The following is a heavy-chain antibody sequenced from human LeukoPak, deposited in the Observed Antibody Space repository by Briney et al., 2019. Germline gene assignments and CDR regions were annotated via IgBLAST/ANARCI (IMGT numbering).Heavy chain of an antibody. D-gene: IGHD3-10*01. J-gene: IGHJ5*02. Sequence: ASVKVSCKASGYTFTSYDINWVRQVTGQGLEWMGWMNPNSGDTGYPQKFQGRVTMTRDTSITTAYMELSSLRSEDTAVYYCARSGFGSGISFDLWGQGTLVTVSS. V-gene: IGHV1-8*01. CDR3: ARSGFGSGISFDL. CDR2: MNPNSGDT. CDR1: GYTFTSYD.